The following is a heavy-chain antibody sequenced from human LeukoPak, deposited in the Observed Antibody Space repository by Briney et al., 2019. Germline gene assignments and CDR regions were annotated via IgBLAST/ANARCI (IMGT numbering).Heavy chain of an antibody. CDR3: AKAGSGYNFGGFV. D-gene: IGHD5-18*01. CDR2: ISSGGGRT. J-gene: IGHJ4*02. CDR1: GFTFSNYA. Sequence: AGGSLRLSCSVSGFTFSNYAMHWVRQAPGKGLEWVSTISSGGGRTYYADSVKGRFTISRDNSKNTLSLQMNSLRAEDTAVYYCAKAGSGYNFGGFVWGQGTLVTVSS. V-gene: IGHV3-23*01.